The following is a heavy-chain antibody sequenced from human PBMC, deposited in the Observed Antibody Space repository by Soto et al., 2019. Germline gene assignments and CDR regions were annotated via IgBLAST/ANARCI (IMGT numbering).Heavy chain of an antibody. CDR2: TNGDGRST. V-gene: IGHV3-74*01. Sequence: EVQLVESGGGLVQPGGSLRLSCAASGFTFSSYWMHWVRQAPGKGLVWVSRTNGDGRSTDYADPVKGRFTISRDNAKNTLYLQMNSLRAEDTAVYYCARDHDYGNESDVFDIWGQGTMVTVSS. CDR3: ARDHDYGNESDVFDI. D-gene: IGHD4-17*01. J-gene: IGHJ3*02. CDR1: GFTFSSYW.